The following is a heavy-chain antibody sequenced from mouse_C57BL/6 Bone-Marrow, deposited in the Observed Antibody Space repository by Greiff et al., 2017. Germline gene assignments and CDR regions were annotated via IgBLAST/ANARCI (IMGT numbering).Heavy chain of an antibody. CDR2: INPTNGGT. J-gene: IGHJ3*01. V-gene: IGHV1-22*01. CDR3: ARGGYYGPSWFAY. D-gene: IGHD1-2*01. CDR1: GYTFTDYN. Sequence: EVQLQQSGPELVKPGASVKMSCKASGYTFTDYNMHWVKQSHGKSLEWIGYINPTNGGTSYNQKFKGKATLTVNKSSSTAYMELRSLTSEDSAVYYCARGGYYGPSWFAYWGQGTLVTVSA.